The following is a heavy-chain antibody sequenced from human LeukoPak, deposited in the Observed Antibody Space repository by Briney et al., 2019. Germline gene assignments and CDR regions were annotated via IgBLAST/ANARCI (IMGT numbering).Heavy chain of an antibody. Sequence: SETLSLTCTVSGGSISSYYWSWIRQPPGKGLEWIGYIYYSGSTNYNPSLKSRVTISVDTSKNQFSLKLSSVTAADTAVYYCATVYRSRITTFGVVIIPSWFDPWGQGTLVTVSS. D-gene: IGHD3-3*01. V-gene: IGHV4-59*01. CDR3: ATVYRSRITTFGVVIIPSWFDP. J-gene: IGHJ5*02. CDR2: IYYSGST. CDR1: GGSISSYY.